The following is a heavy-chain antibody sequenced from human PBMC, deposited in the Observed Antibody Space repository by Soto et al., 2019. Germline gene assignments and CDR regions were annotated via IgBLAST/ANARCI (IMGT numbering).Heavy chain of an antibody. Sequence: ASVKVSCKASGYTFTSYYMHWVRQAPGQGLEWMGIINPSGGSTSYAQKFQGRVTMTRDTSTSTVYMELSSLRSEDTAVYYCVREEYYYDSSGYYPLDAFDIWGQGTMVTVSS. J-gene: IGHJ3*02. CDR3: VREEYYYDSSGYYPLDAFDI. CDR2: INPSGGST. D-gene: IGHD3-22*01. V-gene: IGHV1-46*01. CDR1: GYTFTSYY.